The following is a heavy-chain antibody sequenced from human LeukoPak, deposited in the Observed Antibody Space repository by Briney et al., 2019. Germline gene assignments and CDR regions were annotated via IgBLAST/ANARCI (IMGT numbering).Heavy chain of an antibody. V-gene: IGHV4-39*07. D-gene: IGHD3-22*01. J-gene: IGHJ5*02. CDR1: GGSISSRSYY. CDR3: ARVQYYYDSSGAAGWFDP. Sequence: TSDTLSLTCTVSGGSISSRSYYWGWIRQPPGKGLEWIGSIYYSGSTYYNPSLKSRVTISVDTSKNQFSLKLSSVTAADTAVYYCARVQYYYDSSGAAGWFDPWGQGTLVTVSS. CDR2: IYYSGST.